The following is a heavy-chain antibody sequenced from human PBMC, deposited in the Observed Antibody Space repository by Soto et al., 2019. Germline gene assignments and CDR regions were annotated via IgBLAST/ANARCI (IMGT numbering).Heavy chain of an antibody. CDR1: RFTFSNYA. CDR3: AKHIQNYDLWSAGDAFGL. D-gene: IGHD3-3*01. CDR2: VSASGGTT. Sequence: GGSLRLSCAASRFTFSNYAMSWVRLAPGKGLEWVSGVSASGGTTFYADSVKGRFTISRDNSKNTLFLQMNTLRAEDTAVYYCAKHIQNYDLWSAGDAFGLWGQGTMVTVSS. V-gene: IGHV3-23*01. J-gene: IGHJ3*01.